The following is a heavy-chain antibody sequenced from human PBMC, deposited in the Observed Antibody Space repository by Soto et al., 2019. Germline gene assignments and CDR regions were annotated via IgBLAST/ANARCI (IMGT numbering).Heavy chain of an antibody. D-gene: IGHD6-6*01. CDR3: ARKSSSSSWFDP. CDR1: GYTFSNYG. CDR2: ISGYNGNT. J-gene: IGHJ5*02. V-gene: IGHV1-18*01. Sequence: QVQLVQSGTEVKKPGASVKVSCKASGYTFSNYGVTWVRQAPGQGLEWMGWISGYNGNTNYAQNFQGRVTMTADPSTRTAYRDLRSLRSDDTAVYFCARKSSSSSWFDPWGQGTLVTVSS.